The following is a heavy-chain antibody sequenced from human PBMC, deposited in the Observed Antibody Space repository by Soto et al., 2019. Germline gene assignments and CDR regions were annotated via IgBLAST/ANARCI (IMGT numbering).Heavy chain of an antibody. Sequence: PXGSLRLSFAASGFTFSSYAMSGVRQAPGKGLEWVSAISGSGGSTYYADSVKGRFTISRDNSKNTLYLQMNSLRAEDTAVYYCESEARGYFDYWGQGTLVTVSS. CDR1: GFTFSSYA. CDR2: ISGSGGST. V-gene: IGHV3-23*01. J-gene: IGHJ4*02. D-gene: IGHD3-10*01. CDR3: ESEARGYFDY.